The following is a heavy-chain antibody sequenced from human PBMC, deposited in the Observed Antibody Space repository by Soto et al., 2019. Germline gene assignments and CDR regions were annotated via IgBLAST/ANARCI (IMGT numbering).Heavy chain of an antibody. CDR3: TRATFGVGMDL. D-gene: IGHD3-10*01. CDR1: GFTYNSYD. J-gene: IGHJ6*02. CDR2: MGGAGAR. Sequence: EVQLVESGGGLVQPGGSLRLSCAAFGFTYNSYDMIWVRQVTGKGLEWIASMGGAGAREYSGSVKGRFIISRDNAKNSLDLRMASLRVADTGVSYCTRATFGVGMDLWGHGPPVTVSS. V-gene: IGHV3-13*01.